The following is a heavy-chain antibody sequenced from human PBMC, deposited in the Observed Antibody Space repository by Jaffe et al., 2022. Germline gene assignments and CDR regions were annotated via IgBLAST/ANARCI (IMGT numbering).Heavy chain of an antibody. D-gene: IGHD3-22*01. CDR3: ASGLLGSGYYSVRYFQH. CDR2: IYYSGST. V-gene: IGHV4-59*01. CDR1: GGSISSYY. Sequence: QVQLQESGPGLVKPSETLSLTCTVSGGSISSYYWSWIRQPPGKGLEWIGYIYYSGSTNYNPSLKSRVTISVDTSKNQFSLKLSSVTAADTAVYYCASGLLGSGYYSVRYFQHWGQGTLVTVSS. J-gene: IGHJ1*01.